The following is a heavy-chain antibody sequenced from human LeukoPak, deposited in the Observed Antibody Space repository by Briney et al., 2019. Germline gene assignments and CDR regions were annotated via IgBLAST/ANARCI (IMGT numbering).Heavy chain of an antibody. Sequence: PSETLSLTCTVSGGSISSHYWSWIRQPPGKGLEWIGYIYYSGSTNYNPSLKSRVTISVDTSKNQFSLKLSSVTAADTAVYYCARGSPPNSTSCYFDYWGQGTLVTVSS. V-gene: IGHV4-59*11. CDR3: ARGSPPNSTSCYFDY. CDR2: IYYSGST. CDR1: GGSISSHY. D-gene: IGHD2-2*01. J-gene: IGHJ4*02.